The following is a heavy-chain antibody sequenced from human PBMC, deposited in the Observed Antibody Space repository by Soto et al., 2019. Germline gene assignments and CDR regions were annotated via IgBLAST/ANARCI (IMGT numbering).Heavy chain of an antibody. CDR2: INWNSGNI. Sequence: EVQLVESGGGLVQPGRSLRLSCAASGFTFGDYAMHWVRQAPGKGLEWVSGINWNSGNIGYADSVKGRFTISRDNAKNCLYLQVNSLRGEDTALYYCARDRYSGSYADAFDMWGQGTMVTVSS. D-gene: IGHD1-26*01. CDR3: ARDRYSGSYADAFDM. J-gene: IGHJ3*02. V-gene: IGHV3-9*01. CDR1: GFTFGDYA.